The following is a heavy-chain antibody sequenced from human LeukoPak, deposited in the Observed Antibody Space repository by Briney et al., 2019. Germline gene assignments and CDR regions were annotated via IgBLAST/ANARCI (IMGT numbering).Heavy chain of an antibody. CDR1: GGSISSYH. J-gene: IGHJ6*03. V-gene: IGHV4-59*08. CDR3: ARHVEVQLIDFYCSYMDV. CDR2: LYSSGNT. D-gene: IGHD2-2*01. Sequence: SETLSLTCTVSGGSISSYHWSWIRQPPGKGLEWIGYLYSSGNTNYNPSLKSRVTISLDTPKNQVSLRLTSVTAADTAVYYCARHVEVQLIDFYCSYMDVWGNGTTVTVSS.